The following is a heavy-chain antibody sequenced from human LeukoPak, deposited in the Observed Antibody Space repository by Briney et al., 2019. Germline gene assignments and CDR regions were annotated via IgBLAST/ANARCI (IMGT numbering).Heavy chain of an antibody. CDR2: IRSKANSYAT. Sequence: GGSLRLSCAASGFTFSGSAMHWVRQASGKGLEWVGRIRSKANSYATAYAASVKGRFTISRDDSKNTAYLQMNSLKTEDTAVYYCTRHRSERRSYYYYYMDVWGKGTTVTISS. CDR3: TRHRSERRSYYYYYMDV. D-gene: IGHD1-1*01. V-gene: IGHV3-73*01. CDR1: GFTFSGSA. J-gene: IGHJ6*03.